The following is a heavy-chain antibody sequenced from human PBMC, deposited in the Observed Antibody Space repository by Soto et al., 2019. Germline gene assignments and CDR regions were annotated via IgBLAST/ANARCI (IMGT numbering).Heavy chain of an antibody. J-gene: IGHJ6*03. Sequence: GASVKVSCKASGYTFTSYGISWVRQAPGQGLEWMGWISAYNGNTNYAQKLQGRVTMTTDTSTSTAYMELRSLRSDDTAVYYCARTYYDYIWGSYRRKKDYYYMDVWGKGTTVTVS. CDR1: GYTFTSYG. V-gene: IGHV1-18*01. D-gene: IGHD3-16*02. CDR2: ISAYNGNT. CDR3: ARTYYDYIWGSYRRKKDYYYMDV.